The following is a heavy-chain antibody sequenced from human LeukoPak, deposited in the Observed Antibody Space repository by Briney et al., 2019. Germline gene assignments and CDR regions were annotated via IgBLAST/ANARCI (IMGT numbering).Heavy chain of an antibody. V-gene: IGHV3-7*01. D-gene: IGHD2-15*01. Sequence: PGGSLRLSCAASGFTFSSYWMSWVRQAPGKGLEWVAIIKQDGSEKYYVDSVKGRFTISRDNAKNSLYLQMNSLRAEDTAVYYCARIRGSWPHDAFDIWGQGTMVTVSS. J-gene: IGHJ3*02. CDR1: GFTFSSYW. CDR3: ARIRGSWPHDAFDI. CDR2: IKQDGSEK.